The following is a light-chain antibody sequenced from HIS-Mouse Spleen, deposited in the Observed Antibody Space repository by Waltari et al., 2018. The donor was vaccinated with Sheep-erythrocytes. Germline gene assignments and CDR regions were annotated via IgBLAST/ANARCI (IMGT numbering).Light chain of an antibody. CDR2: EDS. J-gene: IGLJ3*02. CDR3: YSTDSSGNHRV. CDR1: SLPKKY. Sequence: SYELTQPPSVSVSPGQTARITCSGDSLPKKYAYCYQQKSGQAPVLVIYEDSKRPSVIHERFSGSSSGTMATLTISGAQVEDEADYYCYSTDSSGNHRVFGGGTKLTVL. V-gene: IGLV3-10*01.